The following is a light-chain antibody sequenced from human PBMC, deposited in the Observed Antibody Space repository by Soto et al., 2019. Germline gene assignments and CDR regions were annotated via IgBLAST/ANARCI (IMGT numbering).Light chain of an antibody. CDR2: LNSDGSH. J-gene: IGLJ2*01. CDR1: SGHSSYA. Sequence: QLVLTQSPSASASLGASVKLTCTLSSGHSSYAIAWHQQQPETGPRYLMKLNSDGSHNKGDGIPDRFSGSSSGAERYLTISSLPSEDEADYYCQTWGTRFPVVFGGGTKLTVL. CDR3: QTWGTRFPVV. V-gene: IGLV4-69*01.